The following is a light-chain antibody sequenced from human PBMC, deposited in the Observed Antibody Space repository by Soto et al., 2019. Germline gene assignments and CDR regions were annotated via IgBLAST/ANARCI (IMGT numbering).Light chain of an antibody. CDR3: LLYYSAAQHWV. Sequence: QAVVTQEPSLTVSPGGTVTLTCASSTGAVTNDHYPNWFQQKPGQEISALIYGATNKHSWTPARFSGSLLGDKAVLTLSGVRPEDEAEYYCLLYYSAAQHWVFGGGTKLTVL. CDR1: TGAVTNDHY. V-gene: IGLV7-43*01. J-gene: IGLJ3*02. CDR2: GAT.